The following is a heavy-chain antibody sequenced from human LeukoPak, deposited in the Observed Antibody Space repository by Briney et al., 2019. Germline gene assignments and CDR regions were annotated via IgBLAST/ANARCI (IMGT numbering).Heavy chain of an antibody. CDR3: ARVYPYYDSSGYFDY. D-gene: IGHD3-22*01. CDR2: INPNSSVT. Sequence: GASVKVSCKASGYTFTGYYMHWVRQAPGQGLEWMGWINPNSSVTNYAQKFQGRVTMTRDTSISTAYMELSRLRSDDTAVYYCARVYPYYDSSGYFDYWGQGTLVTVSS. V-gene: IGHV1-2*02. J-gene: IGHJ4*02. CDR1: GYTFTGYY.